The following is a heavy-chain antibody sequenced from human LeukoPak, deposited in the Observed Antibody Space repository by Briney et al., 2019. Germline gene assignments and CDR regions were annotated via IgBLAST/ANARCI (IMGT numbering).Heavy chain of an antibody. J-gene: IGHJ4*02. CDR3: ARNVGSPDY. CDR1: GYSISSGYY. CDR2: IYHSGTT. V-gene: IGHV4-38-2*02. D-gene: IGHD3-10*01. Sequence: PSETLSLTCTVSGYSISSGYYWGWIRQPPEKGLEWIGSIYHSGTTYYNPSLKSRVTISVDTSKDQFSLKLSSVTAADTAVYYCARNVGSPDYWGQGTLVTVSP.